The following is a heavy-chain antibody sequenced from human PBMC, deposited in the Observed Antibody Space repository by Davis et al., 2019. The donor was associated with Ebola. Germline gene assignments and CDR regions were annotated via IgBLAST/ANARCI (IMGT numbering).Heavy chain of an antibody. J-gene: IGHJ4*02. D-gene: IGHD2-2*01. Sequence: GESLKISCAASGFTFSNYWMTWVRQAPGKGLEWVANIGPAGTDYYFMESGEGRFTISRDNAQNSLDLQMNTLRAEDTAVYFCAKHGTPTAIGGQGTLVTVSS. CDR2: IGPAGTDY. CDR1: GFTFSNYW. CDR3: AKHGTPTAI. V-gene: IGHV3-7*03.